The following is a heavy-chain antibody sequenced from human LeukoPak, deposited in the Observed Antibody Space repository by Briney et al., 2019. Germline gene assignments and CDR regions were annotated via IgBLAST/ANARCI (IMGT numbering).Heavy chain of an antibody. CDR3: ATDAARGGDFAFDI. CDR2: FYPEDGET. D-gene: IGHD2-21*02. V-gene: IGHV1-24*01. CDR1: GYTLTELS. J-gene: IGHJ3*02. Sequence: ASVKVSCKVSGYTLTELSMHWVRHAPGKGLEWMGGFYPEDGETIYAQKFQGSVTMDEDKSTDTAYMGLSSLRSEDTAVYYCATDAARGGDFAFDIWGQGTMVTVSS.